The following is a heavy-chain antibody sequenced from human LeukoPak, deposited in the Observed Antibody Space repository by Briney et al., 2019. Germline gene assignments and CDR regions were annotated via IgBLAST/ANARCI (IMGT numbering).Heavy chain of an antibody. CDR3: ARDLVVAATPYAFDI. D-gene: IGHD2-15*01. J-gene: IGHJ3*02. CDR1: GGSISSSSYY. Sequence: KPSETLSLTCTVSGGSISSSSYYWSWIRQPPGKGLEWIRYIYYSGSTNYNPSLKSRVTISVDTSKNQFSLKLSSVTAADTAVYYCARDLVVAATPYAFDIWGQGTMVTVSS. CDR2: IYYSGST. V-gene: IGHV4-61*01.